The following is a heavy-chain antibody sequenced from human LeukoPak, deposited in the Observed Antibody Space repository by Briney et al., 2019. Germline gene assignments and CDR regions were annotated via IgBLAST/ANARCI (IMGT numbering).Heavy chain of an antibody. J-gene: IGHJ4*02. CDR3: ARGPPYYDILTGYYY. CDR1: GYTFTGYY. V-gene: IGHV1-2*02. CDR2: INPNSGDT. D-gene: IGHD3-9*01. Sequence: ASVKVSCKASGYTFTGYYMHRVRQAPGQGLEWMGWINPNSGDTNYAQKFQGRVTMTRDTSISTAYMELSRLRSDDTAVYYCARGPPYYDILTGYYYWGQGTLVTVSS.